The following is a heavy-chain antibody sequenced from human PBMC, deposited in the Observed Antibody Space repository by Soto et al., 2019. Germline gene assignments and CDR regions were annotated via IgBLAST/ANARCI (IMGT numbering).Heavy chain of an antibody. V-gene: IGHV3-30*18. CDR1: GFTFSSYG. D-gene: IGHD3-10*01. CDR2: ISYDGSNK. Sequence: GGSLRLSCAASGFTFSSYGMHWVRQAPGKGLEWVAVISYDGSNKYYADSVKGRFTISRDNSKNTLYLQMNSLRAEDTAVYYCAKDRDKSPGSYWGQGTLVTVSS. J-gene: IGHJ4*02. CDR3: AKDRDKSPGSY.